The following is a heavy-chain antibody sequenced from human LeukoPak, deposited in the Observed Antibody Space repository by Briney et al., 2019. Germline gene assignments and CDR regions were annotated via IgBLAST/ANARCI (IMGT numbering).Heavy chain of an antibody. CDR3: AKGASRPQIGYCTNGVCQNFDY. J-gene: IGHJ4*02. V-gene: IGHV3-74*01. CDR2: INHDGSST. D-gene: IGHD2-8*01. Sequence: GGSLRLSCATSGFTFSTFWMHWVRQAPGKGLVWVSRINHDGSSTNYADSVKGRFTISRDNSKNTLYLQMNSLRAEDTAVYYCAKGASRPQIGYCTNGVCQNFDYWGQGTLVTVSS. CDR1: GFTFSTFW.